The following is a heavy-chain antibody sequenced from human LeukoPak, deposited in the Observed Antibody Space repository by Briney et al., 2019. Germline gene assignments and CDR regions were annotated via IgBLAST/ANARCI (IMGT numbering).Heavy chain of an antibody. J-gene: IGHJ4*02. CDR2: ISTSGNT. V-gene: IGHV4-4*07. CDR1: SGFISNYY. Sequence: SSETLSLTCSVSSGFISNYYWSWIRQPAGKGLEWIGRISTSGNTNYSPSLKSRVTMYVDTSKNQFFLNLRSVTAADTAVYYCARDSRYYDFWSGYLDYWGQGALVTVSS. D-gene: IGHD3-3*01. CDR3: ARDSRYYDFWSGYLDY.